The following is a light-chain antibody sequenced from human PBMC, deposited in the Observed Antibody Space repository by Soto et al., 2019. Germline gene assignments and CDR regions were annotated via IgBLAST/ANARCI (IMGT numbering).Light chain of an antibody. CDR3: QQYNNWPSIT. V-gene: IGKV1-17*01. CDR1: QGIRND. Sequence: DIQMTQSPSSLSASAGDRVTITCRASQGIRNDLGWYQQKPGKAPKRLIYAASSLQSGVPSRFSGSGSGTDFTLTISSLQSEDFAVYYCQQYNNWPSITFGQGTRLEIK. CDR2: AAS. J-gene: IGKJ5*01.